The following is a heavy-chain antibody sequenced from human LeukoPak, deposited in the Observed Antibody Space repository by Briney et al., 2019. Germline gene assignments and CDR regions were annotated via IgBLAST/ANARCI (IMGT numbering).Heavy chain of an antibody. J-gene: IGHJ4*02. Sequence: GGSLRLSCAASGFTVSSNYMSWVRQAPGKGLEWVSVIYSGGSTYYADSVKGRFTISRDNSENTLYLQMNSLRAEDTAVYYCARGVRAWELPSEGFDYWGQGTLVTVSS. CDR1: GFTVSSNY. CDR3: ARGVRAWELPSEGFDY. V-gene: IGHV3-66*01. CDR2: IYSGGST. D-gene: IGHD1-26*01.